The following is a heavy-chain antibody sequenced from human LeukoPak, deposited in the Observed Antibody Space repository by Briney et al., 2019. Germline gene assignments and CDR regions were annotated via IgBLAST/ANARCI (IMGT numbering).Heavy chain of an antibody. Sequence: ASVKVSCKASGYTFTGYYMHWVRQAPGQGLEWMGWINPNSGGTNYAQKFQGWVTMTRDTFSSTAYMELSRLRSDDTAVYYCARAGTGGSSGWYDWFDPWGQGTLVTVSS. V-gene: IGHV1-2*04. CDR2: INPNSGGT. CDR3: ARAGTGGSSGWYDWFDP. J-gene: IGHJ5*02. D-gene: IGHD6-19*01. CDR1: GYTFTGYY.